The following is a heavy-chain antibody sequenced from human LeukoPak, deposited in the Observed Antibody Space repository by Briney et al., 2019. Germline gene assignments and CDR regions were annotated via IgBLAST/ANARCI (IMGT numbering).Heavy chain of an antibody. V-gene: IGHV1-69*04. CDR3: ARSTVVTPYYFDY. Sequence: ASAKLSCKASGGTFSSYAISWVRQAPGQGLEWMGRIIPILGIANYAQKFQGRVTITADKSTSTAYMELSSLRSEDTAVYYCARSTVVTPYYFDYWGQGTLVTVSS. CDR1: GGTFSSYA. D-gene: IGHD4-23*01. J-gene: IGHJ4*02. CDR2: IIPILGIA.